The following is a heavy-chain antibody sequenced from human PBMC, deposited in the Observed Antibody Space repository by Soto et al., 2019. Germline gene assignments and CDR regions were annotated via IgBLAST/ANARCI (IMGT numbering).Heavy chain of an antibody. V-gene: IGHV1-46*01. CDR1: GYTFTSYY. CDR3: ARDSLYSSSWYGYYYYGMDV. Sequence: SVKVSCKASGYTFTSYYMHWVRQAPGQGLEWMGIINPSGGSTSYAQKFQGRVTMTRDTSTSTVYMELSSLRSEDTAVYYCARDSLYSSSWYGYYYYGMDVWGQGTTVTVSS. J-gene: IGHJ6*02. D-gene: IGHD6-13*01. CDR2: INPSGGST.